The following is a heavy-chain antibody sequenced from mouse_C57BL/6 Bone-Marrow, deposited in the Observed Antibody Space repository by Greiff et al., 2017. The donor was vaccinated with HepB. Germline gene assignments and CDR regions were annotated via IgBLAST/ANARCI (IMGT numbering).Heavy chain of an antibody. CDR2: ISSGSSTI. V-gene: IGHV5-17*01. D-gene: IGHD1-1*01. Sequence: EVMLVESGGGLVKPGGSLKLSCAASGFTFSDYGMHWVRQAPEKGLEWVAYISSGSSTIYYADTVKGRFPISSDNAKNTLFLQMTSLRAEDTAMYYCASPYYYGSSYDFAYWGQGTLVTVSA. J-gene: IGHJ3*01. CDR1: GFTFSDYG. CDR3: ASPYYYGSSYDFAY.